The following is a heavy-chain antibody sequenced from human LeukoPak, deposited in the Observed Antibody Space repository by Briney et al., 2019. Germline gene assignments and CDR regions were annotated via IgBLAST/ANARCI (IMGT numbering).Heavy chain of an antibody. J-gene: IGHJ4*02. D-gene: IGHD2-15*01. V-gene: IGHV3-30*04. CDR1: GFTFSSYA. CDR2: ISYDGSNK. CDR3: AKSNSGALDY. Sequence: PGGSLRLSCAASGFTFSSYAMHWVRQAPGKGLEWVAVISYDGSNKYYADSVKGRFTISRDNSKNTLYLQMNSLRAEDTAVYYCAKSNSGALDYWGQGTLVTVSS.